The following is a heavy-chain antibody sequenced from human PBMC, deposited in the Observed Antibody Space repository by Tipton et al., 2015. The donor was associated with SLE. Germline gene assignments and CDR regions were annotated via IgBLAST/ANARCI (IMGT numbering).Heavy chain of an antibody. D-gene: IGHD3-3*01. J-gene: IGHJ4*02. CDR1: GGSLSSTTDY. CDR3: ARVFRYDVWDHSREFGYSDS. CDR2: INYSGSP. Sequence: GLVKPSETLSLTCAVSGGSLSSTTDYWGWIRQPPGKGPECIGTINYSGSPNYSPSLKSRVTISVDSSKNQFSLILTSVAAADTALYYCARVFRYDVWDHSREFGYSDSWGQGTLVSVSS. V-gene: IGHV4-39*07.